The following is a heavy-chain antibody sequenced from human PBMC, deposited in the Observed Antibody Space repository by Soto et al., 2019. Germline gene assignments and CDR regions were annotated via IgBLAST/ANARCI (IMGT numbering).Heavy chain of an antibody. Sequence: SGPTLVNPTQTLTLTCTFSGFSLSTSGMCVSWIRQPPGKALEWLARIDWDDDKYYSTSLKTRLTISKDTSKNQVVLTMTNMDPVDTATYYCARISPGIAVAGPHYYFDYWGQGTLVTVSS. J-gene: IGHJ4*02. V-gene: IGHV2-70*11. D-gene: IGHD6-19*01. CDR1: GFSLSTSGMC. CDR3: ARISPGIAVAGPHYYFDY. CDR2: IDWDDDK.